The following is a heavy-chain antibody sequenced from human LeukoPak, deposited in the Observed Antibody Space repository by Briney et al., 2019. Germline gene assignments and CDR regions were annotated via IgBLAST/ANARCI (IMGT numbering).Heavy chain of an antibody. CDR3: AKVRYNSGWLFDY. CDR2: ISGSGDST. J-gene: IGHJ4*02. V-gene: IGHV3-23*01. Sequence: GGSLRLSCAASGFTFSSYAMTWVRQAPGKGLEWVSGISGSGDSTYYADSVKGRFTISRDNSKNTFYLQMNSLRAEDTAVYYCAKVRYNSGWLFDYWGQGTLVTVPS. CDR1: GFTFSSYA. D-gene: IGHD6-19*01.